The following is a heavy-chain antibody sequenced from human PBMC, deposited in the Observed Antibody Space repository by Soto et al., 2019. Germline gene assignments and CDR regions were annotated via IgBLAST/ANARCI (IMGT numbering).Heavy chain of an antibody. CDR3: TRESLGYSSGWADAFDI. CDR1: GFTFGDYA. Sequence: GGSLRLPCTASGFTFGDYAMSWFRQAPGKGLEWVGFIRSKAYGGTTEYAASVKGRFTISRDDSKSIAYLQMNSLKTEDTAVYYGTRESLGYSSGWADAFDIWGQGTMVTVSS. D-gene: IGHD6-19*01. J-gene: IGHJ3*02. V-gene: IGHV3-49*03. CDR2: IRSKAYGGTT.